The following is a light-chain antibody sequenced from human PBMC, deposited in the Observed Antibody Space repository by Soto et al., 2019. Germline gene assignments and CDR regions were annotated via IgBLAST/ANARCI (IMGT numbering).Light chain of an antibody. CDR2: GAS. J-gene: IGKJ5*01. CDR1: QSFNIY. Sequence: EIVMTQSPATLSVSPGERATLSCRASQSFNIYLACYQQKPGQAPRLLIFGASYRATGIPARVSGSGSGTEFTLTISSLQSEDFAVYDCQQYNNWPPITFGQGTRLEIK. V-gene: IGKV3D-15*01. CDR3: QQYNNWPPIT.